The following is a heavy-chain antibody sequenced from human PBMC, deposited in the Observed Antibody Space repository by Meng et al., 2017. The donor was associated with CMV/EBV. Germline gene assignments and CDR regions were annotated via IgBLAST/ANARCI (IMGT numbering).Heavy chain of an antibody. CDR1: GFTFSSYA. Sequence: GESLKISCAASGFTFSSYAMSWVRQAPGKGLEWVSAISGSGGSTYYADSVKGRFTISRDNSKNTLYLQMNSLRAEDTAVYYCARDFKPPYYDFWSGYFPIDYWGQGTLVTVSS. V-gene: IGHV3-23*01. J-gene: IGHJ4*02. CDR3: ARDFKPPYYDFWSGYFPIDY. CDR2: ISGSGGST. D-gene: IGHD3-3*01.